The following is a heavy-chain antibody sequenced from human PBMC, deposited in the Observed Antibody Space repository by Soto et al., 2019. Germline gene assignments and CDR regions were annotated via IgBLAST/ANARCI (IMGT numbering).Heavy chain of an antibody. D-gene: IGHD6-13*01. CDR1: GGSISSYY. J-gene: IGHJ3*02. CDR2: IYYSGST. CDR3: AREGYSSIYYAWGAFES. V-gene: IGHV4-59*01. Sequence: QVQLQESGPGLVKPSETLSLTCTVSGGSISSYYWSWIRQPPGKGLEWIGYIYYSGSTNYNPSLKSRVTISVDTSKNQFSLKLSSVTAADSAVYYCAREGYSSIYYAWGAFESWGQGTMVTVSS.